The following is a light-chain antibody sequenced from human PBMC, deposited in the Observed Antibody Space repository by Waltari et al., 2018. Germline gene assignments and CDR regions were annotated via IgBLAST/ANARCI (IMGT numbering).Light chain of an antibody. CDR1: QSIQRY. CDR3: QQRADWPLT. V-gene: IGKV3-11*01. CDR2: HAY. J-gene: IGKJ4*01. Sequence: EIVLTQSPATLSLSPGGRATLSCRAGQSIQRYLGWYQQKPGQAPRLLIYHAYNRATGVPARFSGSGSETDFTLTISSLEPEDSAIYYCQQRADWPLTFGGGTTVEIK.